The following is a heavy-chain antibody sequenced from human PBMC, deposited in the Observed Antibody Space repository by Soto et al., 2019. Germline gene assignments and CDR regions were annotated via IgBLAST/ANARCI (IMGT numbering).Heavy chain of an antibody. D-gene: IGHD4-17*01. V-gene: IGHV3-66*01. CDR1: GLTVSDSY. Sequence: DVQLVESGGGLVQPGGSLRLSCVASGLTVSDSYMSWVRQTPGKGLEWVSIVYGGGNTYYADSVKGRFTIFRDISNNTLFLQMNSRRAVDTAVYFCARDPTVTTPSYFDFWGQGTLVTVSS. J-gene: IGHJ4*02. CDR2: VYGGGNT. CDR3: ARDPTVTTPSYFDF.